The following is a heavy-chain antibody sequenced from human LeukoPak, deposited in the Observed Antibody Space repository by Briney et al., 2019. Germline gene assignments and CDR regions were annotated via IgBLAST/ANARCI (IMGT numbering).Heavy chain of an antibody. Sequence: GGALRLSCAASGFIFSSDWMSWVRQAPGKGLEWVANIKEDGSEKDYVDSVKGRFIISRDNAKMSLYLQMNNLRAEDTAVYYCARGPAWGQGTPVTVSP. CDR1: GFIFSSDW. CDR3: ARGPA. J-gene: IGHJ5*02. V-gene: IGHV3-7*01. CDR2: IKEDGSEK.